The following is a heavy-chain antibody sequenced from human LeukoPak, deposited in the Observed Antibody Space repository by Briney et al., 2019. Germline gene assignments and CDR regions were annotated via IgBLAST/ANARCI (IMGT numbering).Heavy chain of an antibody. D-gene: IGHD5-24*01. CDR3: ARQGWLRSPTTAFDI. CDR1: GGSFSGYY. Sequence: SETLSLTCAVYGGSFSGYYWSWIRQPPGKGLEWIGEINHSGSTNYNPSLKSRVTISVDTSKNQFSLKLSSVTAADTAVYYCARQGWLRSPTTAFDIWGQGTMVTVSS. J-gene: IGHJ3*02. V-gene: IGHV4-34*01. CDR2: INHSGST.